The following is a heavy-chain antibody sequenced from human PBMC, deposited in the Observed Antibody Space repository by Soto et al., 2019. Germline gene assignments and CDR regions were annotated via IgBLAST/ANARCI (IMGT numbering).Heavy chain of an antibody. Sequence: ASVKVSCKASGYTFTSYYMHWVRQAPGKGLEWMGGFDPEDGETIYAQKFQGRVTMTEDTSTDTAYMELSSLRSEDTAVYYCATLSHYYDSRPFDYWGQGTLVTVSS. V-gene: IGHV1-24*01. CDR1: GYTFTSYY. D-gene: IGHD3-22*01. J-gene: IGHJ4*02. CDR3: ATLSHYYDSRPFDY. CDR2: FDPEDGET.